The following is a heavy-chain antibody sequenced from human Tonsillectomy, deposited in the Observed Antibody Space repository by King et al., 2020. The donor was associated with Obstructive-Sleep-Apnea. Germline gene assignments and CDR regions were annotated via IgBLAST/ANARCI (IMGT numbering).Heavy chain of an antibody. CDR1: GGSISSSSYH. V-gene: IGHV4-39*07. CDR2: IYYSGST. Sequence: QLQESGPGLVKSSETLSLACTVSGGSISSSSYHWGWIRRPPGKGLEWIGSIYYSGSTYYNPSLKSRVTISVETSKSQFSLKLSSVTAADTAVYYCARALPVQLWLRSPANYYFDYWGQGTLVAVSS. CDR3: ARALPVQLWLRSPANYYFDY. D-gene: IGHD5-18*01. J-gene: IGHJ4*02.